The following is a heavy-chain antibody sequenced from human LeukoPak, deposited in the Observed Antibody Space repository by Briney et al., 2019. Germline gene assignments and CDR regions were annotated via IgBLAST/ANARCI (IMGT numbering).Heavy chain of an antibody. CDR2: INPNSGGT. CDR3: ARVTGTTGY. V-gene: IGHV1-2*02. D-gene: IGHD1-7*01. CDR1: GYTFTGYY. Sequence: ASVKVSCKASGYTFTGYYMHWVRQAPGQGLEWMGWINPNSGGTNYAQRFQGRVTMTRDTSISTAYMEPSGLRSDDTAVYYCARVTGTTGYWGQGTLVTVSS. J-gene: IGHJ4*02.